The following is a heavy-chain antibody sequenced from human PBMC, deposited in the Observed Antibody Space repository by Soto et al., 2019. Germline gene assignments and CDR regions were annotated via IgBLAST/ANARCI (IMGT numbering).Heavy chain of an antibody. J-gene: IGHJ6*03. CDR3: ARGIVASLYYYYYMDV. CDR1: GGTFSSYT. V-gene: IGHV1-69*02. Sequence: QVQLVQSGAEVQKPGSSVKVSCKASGGTFSSYTISWVRQAPGQGLEWMGRIIPILGIANYAQKFQGRVTITADKSTSTAYMELSSLRSEDTAEYYCARGIVASLYYYYYMDVWGKGTTVTVSS. D-gene: IGHD1-26*01. CDR2: IIPILGIA.